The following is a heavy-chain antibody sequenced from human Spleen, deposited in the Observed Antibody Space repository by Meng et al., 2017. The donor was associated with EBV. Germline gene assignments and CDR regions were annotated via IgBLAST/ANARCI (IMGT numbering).Heavy chain of an antibody. CDR1: GGTLSSHA. D-gene: IGHD3-22*01. CDR3: ARGLGAYNDRSGLAF. CDR2: VIPLFGAP. V-gene: IGHV1-69*06. J-gene: IGHJ4*02. Sequence: GRVVRIGAEGKPPGASVRVSCKASGGTLSSHAVNWVRQAPGQGLEWMGGVIPLFGAPNYAQKFQGRVTITADKSTNTAYLDLSSLGFDDTAVYYCARGLGAYNDRSGLAFWGQGTLVTVSS.